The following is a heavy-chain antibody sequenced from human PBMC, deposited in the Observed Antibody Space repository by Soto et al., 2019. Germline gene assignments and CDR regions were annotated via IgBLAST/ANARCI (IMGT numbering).Heavy chain of an antibody. D-gene: IGHD6-13*01. J-gene: IGHJ5*02. CDR1: GFTFSSYG. CDR3: ARGYSSSWSWFDP. V-gene: IGHV3-33*01. Sequence: PGGSLRLSCAASGFTFSSYGMHWVRQAPGKGLEWVAVIWYDGSNKYYADPVKGRFTISRDNSKNTLYLQMNSLRAEDTAVYYCARGYSSSWSWFDPWGEGTLFTVSS. CDR2: IWYDGSNK.